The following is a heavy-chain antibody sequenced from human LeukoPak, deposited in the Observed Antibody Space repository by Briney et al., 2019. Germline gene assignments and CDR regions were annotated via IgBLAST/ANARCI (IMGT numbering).Heavy chain of an antibody. J-gene: IGHJ3*01. V-gene: IGHV3-7*01. D-gene: IGHD1-26*01. CDR1: GFTFSSYW. CDR3: ARVIGWDEPFDL. CDR2: INQDGSGK. Sequence: GGSLRLSCAASGFTFSSYWMTWVRQAPGKGLAWVANINQDGSGKYYVDSVKGRFTISRDNAKNSLYLQMNSLRVEDTAVYYCARVIGWDEPFDLWGHGTLVTVSS.